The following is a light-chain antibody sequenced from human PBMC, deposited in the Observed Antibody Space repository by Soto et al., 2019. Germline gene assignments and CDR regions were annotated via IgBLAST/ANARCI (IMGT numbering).Light chain of an antibody. V-gene: IGLV2-8*01. CDR3: SSYAPSDVV. J-gene: IGLJ2*01. CDR1: PSDVGGSNS. Sequence: QSVLTQPPSASGSPGQSVTISCTGTPSDVGGSNSVSWYQQHPGKAPNLMIYDVNKRPSGVPDRFSGSKSGNTASLTVSGLQAADEAYYFCSSYAPSDVVFGGGPKVTVL. CDR2: DVN.